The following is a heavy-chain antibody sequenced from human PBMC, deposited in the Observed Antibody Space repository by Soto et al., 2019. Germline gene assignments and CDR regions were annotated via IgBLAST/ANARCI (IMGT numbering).Heavy chain of an antibody. D-gene: IGHD3-10*02. CDR3: ARARSFVFHNGFDP. J-gene: IGHJ5*02. V-gene: IGHV4-59*01. Sequence: WTWIRQPPGKGLEWSGHVHYSGKINYHPSLRSRVTISVDTSTNQFSLRLRSASSADAAVYYCARARSFVFHNGFDPWGQGTLVTVSS. CDR2: VHYSGKI.